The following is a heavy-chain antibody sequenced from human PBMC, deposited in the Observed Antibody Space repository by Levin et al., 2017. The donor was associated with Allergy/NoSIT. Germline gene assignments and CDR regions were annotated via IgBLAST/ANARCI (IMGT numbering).Heavy chain of an antibody. CDR2: IYYSGST. Sequence: KTSETLSLTCTVSGGSISSGGYYWSWIRQHPGKGLEWIGYIYYSGSTYYNPSLKSRVTISVDTSKNQFSLKLSSVTAADTAVYYCARTADTVTTPGAFDIWGQGTMVTVSS. J-gene: IGHJ3*02. D-gene: IGHD4-17*01. V-gene: IGHV4-31*03. CDR3: ARTADTVTTPGAFDI. CDR1: GGSISSGGYY.